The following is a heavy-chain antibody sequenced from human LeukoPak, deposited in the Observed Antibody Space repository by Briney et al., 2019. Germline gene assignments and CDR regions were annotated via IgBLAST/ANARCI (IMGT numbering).Heavy chain of an antibody. CDR1: GGSISSYD. V-gene: IGHV4-59*01. J-gene: IGHJ4*02. D-gene: IGHD3-16*01. CDR2: IHYSGST. Sequence: SQSLSLTWTVSGGSISSYDWSWVRQPPGKGLEWVGYIHYSGSTNCQPSLKRRITISVDTSIQLFLREVGSVTAADTAVYYCARAGSYYEIDYWGQGTLVTVSS. CDR3: ARAGSYYEIDY.